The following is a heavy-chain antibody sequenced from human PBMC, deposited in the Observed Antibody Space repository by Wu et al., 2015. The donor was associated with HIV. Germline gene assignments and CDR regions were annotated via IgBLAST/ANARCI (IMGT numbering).Heavy chain of an antibody. Sequence: QVQLVQSGSEVTKPEASVKVSCKASGYSFTGYYIYWVRQAPGQGLEWMGWLNPNSGGTNYAQKFQDRVTLTRDTSINTAYMELSRLRSDDTAVYFXARDKSPLLRVTLAIDVWGQGTVVIVSS. V-gene: IGHV1-2*02. CDR3: ARDKSPLLRVTLAIDV. J-gene: IGHJ3*01. D-gene: IGHD2-15*01. CDR2: LNPNSGGT. CDR1: GYSFTGYY.